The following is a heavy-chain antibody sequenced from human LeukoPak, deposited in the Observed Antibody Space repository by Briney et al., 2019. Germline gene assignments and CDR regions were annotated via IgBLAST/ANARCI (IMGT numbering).Heavy chain of an antibody. J-gene: IGHJ4*02. CDR2: IYYSGST. CDR3: ARSIVVVPAAVDY. D-gene: IGHD2-2*01. Sequence: SETLSLTCTVSGGSINSGDYYWSWIRQPPGKGLEWIGYIYYSGSTYYNPSLKSRVTISVDTSKNQFSLKLSSVTAADTAVYYCARSIVVVPAAVDYWGQGTLVTVSS. CDR1: GGSINSGDYY. V-gene: IGHV4-30-4*08.